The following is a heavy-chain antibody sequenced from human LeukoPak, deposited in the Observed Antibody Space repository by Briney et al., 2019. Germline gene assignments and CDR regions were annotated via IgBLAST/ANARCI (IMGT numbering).Heavy chain of an antibody. V-gene: IGHV1-69*05. CDR3: AARRDGYNYGHFDY. CDR1: CGNFITYA. J-gene: IGHJ4*02. Sequence: ASVKVSCKASCGNFITYAISWSRQAPGQRLEWMGGIIPIFGTANYAQKFKGRVTITTDESTSTAYMELSSLRSEDTAVYYCAARRDGYNYGHFDYWGQGTLVTVSS. D-gene: IGHD5-24*01. CDR2: IIPIFGTA.